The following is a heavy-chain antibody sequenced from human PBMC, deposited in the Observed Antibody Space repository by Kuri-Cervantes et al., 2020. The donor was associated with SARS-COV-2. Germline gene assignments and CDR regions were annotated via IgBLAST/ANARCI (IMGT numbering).Heavy chain of an antibody. CDR1: GGSFSGYY. Sequence: GSLRLSCAVYGGSFSGYYWSWIRQPPGKGLEWIGEINHSGSTNYNPSLKSRVTISVDTSKNQFSLKLSSVTAADTAVYYCARAPRVIAARQVGSYYYYGMDVWGQGTTVTVSS. D-gene: IGHD6-6*01. CDR3: ARAPRVIAARQVGSYYYYGMDV. J-gene: IGHJ6*02. V-gene: IGHV4-34*01. CDR2: INHSGST.